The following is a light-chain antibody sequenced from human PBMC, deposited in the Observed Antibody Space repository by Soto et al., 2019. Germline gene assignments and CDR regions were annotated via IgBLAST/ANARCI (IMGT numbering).Light chain of an antibody. CDR3: QQYNNWPPWT. CDR2: DAS. V-gene: IGKV3-15*01. J-gene: IGKJ1*01. Sequence: ILMTQSPATLSVSPGERATLSCRASQSVSNNLACYQQKPGQAPRLFIYDASTRATGIPARFSGSGSGTEFTLTISGLQSEDFAVYYCQQYNNWPPWTVGQGTKVEIK. CDR1: QSVSNN.